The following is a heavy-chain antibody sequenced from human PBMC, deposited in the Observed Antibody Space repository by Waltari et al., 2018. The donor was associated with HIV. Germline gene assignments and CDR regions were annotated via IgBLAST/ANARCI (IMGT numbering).Heavy chain of an antibody. V-gene: IGHV3-48*03. CDR2: IGSSGRTI. CDR3: VAAVGDH. D-gene: IGHD6-13*01. CDR1: GFTLSSYE. J-gene: IGHJ5*02. Sequence: ELQLVESGGRLVQPGGSLRLSCAASGFTLSSYEMNWVSQAPGKGLEWVSYIGSSGRTISYADSVKGRFTVSRDNAKNSLYLQMNSLRVEDTAIYYCVAAVGDHWGQGTLVTVSS.